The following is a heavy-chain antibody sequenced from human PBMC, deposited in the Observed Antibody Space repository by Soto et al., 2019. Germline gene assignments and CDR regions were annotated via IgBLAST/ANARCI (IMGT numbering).Heavy chain of an antibody. J-gene: IGHJ3*02. CDR3: AKTVCFGSSWYEGAFDI. Sequence: GGSLRLSCAASGFTFSSYGMHWVRQAPGKGLEWVAVISYDGSNKYYADSVKGRFTISRDNSKNTLYLQMNSLRAEDTAVYYCAKTVCFGSSWYEGAFDIWGQGTMVTVSS. V-gene: IGHV3-30*18. D-gene: IGHD6-13*01. CDR2: ISYDGSNK. CDR1: GFTFSSYG.